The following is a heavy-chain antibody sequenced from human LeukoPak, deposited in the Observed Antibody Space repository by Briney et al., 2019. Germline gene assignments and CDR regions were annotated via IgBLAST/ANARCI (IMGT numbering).Heavy chain of an antibody. CDR1: GFTFSSYW. D-gene: IGHD3-16*01. CDR3: ARDPSYDYVWGTSFDY. V-gene: IGHV3-33*08. Sequence: GGSLRLSCAASGFTFSSYWMIWVRQAPGKGLEWVAVIWYDGSNKYYADSVKGRFTISRDNSKNTLYLQMNSLRAEDTAVYYCARDPSYDYVWGTSFDYWGQGTLVTVSS. J-gene: IGHJ4*02. CDR2: IWYDGSNK.